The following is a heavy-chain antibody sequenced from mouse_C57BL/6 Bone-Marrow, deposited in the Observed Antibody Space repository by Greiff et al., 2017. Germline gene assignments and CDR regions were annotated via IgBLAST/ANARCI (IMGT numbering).Heavy chain of an antibody. Sequence: EVQLQQSGPELVKPGASVKISCKASGYSFTDYNMNWVKQSNGKSLEWIGVINPNYGTTSYNQKFKGKATLTVDQSSSTAYMQLNSLTSEDSAVYYCSTSLYYDNYVGFAYWGQGTLVTVSA. CDR1: GYSFTDYN. D-gene: IGHD2-1*01. CDR3: STSLYYDNYVGFAY. CDR2: INPNYGTT. V-gene: IGHV1-39*01. J-gene: IGHJ3*01.